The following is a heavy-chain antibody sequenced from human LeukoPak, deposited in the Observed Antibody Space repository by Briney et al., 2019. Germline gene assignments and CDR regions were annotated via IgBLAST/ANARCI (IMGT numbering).Heavy chain of an antibody. CDR1: GFTVSSNY. V-gene: IGHV3-66*01. J-gene: IGHJ6*02. Sequence: GGSLRLSCAASGFTVSSNYMSWVRQAPGEGLEWVSVIYSGGSTYYADSVKGRFTISRDNSKNTLYLQMNSLRAEDTAVYYCASSGSSSWYLGVVRWTRAMDVWGQGTTVTVSS. D-gene: IGHD6-13*01. CDR3: ASSGSSSWYLGVVRWTRAMDV. CDR2: IYSGGST.